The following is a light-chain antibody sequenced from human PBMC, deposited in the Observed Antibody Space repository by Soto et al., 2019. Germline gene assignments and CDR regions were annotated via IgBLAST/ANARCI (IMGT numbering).Light chain of an antibody. CDR3: QQYGSSPLVT. CDR1: QSVSSSY. CDR2: GAS. J-gene: IGKJ2*01. Sequence: EIVLTQSPGTLSLSPGERATLSCRASQSVSSSYLAWYQQKPGQAPRLLIYGASSRATGIPDRFSGSGSGTDFTLPISRLEPEDFAVYYCQQYGSSPLVTFGQGTKLEIK. V-gene: IGKV3-20*01.